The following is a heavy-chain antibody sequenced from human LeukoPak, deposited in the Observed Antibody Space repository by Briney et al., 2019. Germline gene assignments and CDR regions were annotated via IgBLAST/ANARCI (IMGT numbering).Heavy chain of an antibody. CDR1: GFTFSNE. Sequence: PGGSLRLSCAASGFTFSNEMNWVRQAPGKGLEWVSYISSSGSTIYYADSVKGRFTISRDNAKNSLYLQMNSLRAEDTALYYCAKASAYNWRIDYWGQGTLVTVSS. D-gene: IGHD1-1*01. CDR3: AKASAYNWRIDY. CDR2: ISSSGSTI. V-gene: IGHV3-48*03. J-gene: IGHJ4*02.